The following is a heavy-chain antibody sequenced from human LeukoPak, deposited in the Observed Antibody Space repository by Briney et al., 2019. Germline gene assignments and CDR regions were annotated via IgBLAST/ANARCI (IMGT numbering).Heavy chain of an antibody. CDR3: AGDPTGLDAFDI. D-gene: IGHD1-1*01. Sequence: PSETLSLTCTVSGGSISSYYWSWIRQPPGKGLEWIGYIYYSGSTNYNPSLKSRVTISVDTSKNQFSLKLSSVTAADTAVYYCAGDPTGLDAFDIWGQGTMVTVSS. J-gene: IGHJ3*02. CDR1: GGSISSYY. V-gene: IGHV4-59*01. CDR2: IYYSGST.